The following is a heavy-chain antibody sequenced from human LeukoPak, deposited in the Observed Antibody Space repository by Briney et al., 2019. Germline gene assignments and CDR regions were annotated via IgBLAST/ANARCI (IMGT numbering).Heavy chain of an antibody. V-gene: IGHV3-23*01. CDR2: ISGSGGST. D-gene: IGHD3-10*01. CDR3: ATYGSGSYSPLDY. CDR1: GFTFSSYA. Sequence: PGGSLRLSCAASGFTFSSYAMSWVRQAPGKGLEWVSAISGSGGSTYYADSVKGRFTISRDNSKNTLYLQMNSLRAEDTAVYYCATYGSGSYSPLDYWGQGTLVTASS. J-gene: IGHJ4*02.